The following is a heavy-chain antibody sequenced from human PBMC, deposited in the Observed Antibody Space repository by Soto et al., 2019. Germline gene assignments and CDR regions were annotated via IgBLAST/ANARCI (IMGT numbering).Heavy chain of an antibody. V-gene: IGHV4-39*01. CDR1: GGSISSSSYY. CDR2: IYYSGST. D-gene: IGHD3-10*01. CDR3: ARPRYGSGSYFAY. J-gene: IGHJ4*02. Sequence: QLQLQESGPGLVKPSETLSLTCTVSGGSISSSSYYWGWIRQPPGKGLEWIGSIYYSGSTYYNPSLKSRVTISVDTSKNQFSLKLSSVTAADTAVYYCARPRYGSGSYFAYWGQGTLVTVSS.